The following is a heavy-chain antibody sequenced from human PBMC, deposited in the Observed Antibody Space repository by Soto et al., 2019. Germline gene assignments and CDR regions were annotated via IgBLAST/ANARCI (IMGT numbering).Heavy chain of an antibody. J-gene: IGHJ5*02. D-gene: IGHD3-22*01. CDR1: GGTFSSYA. CDR3: ARDRGPSSGYYPYWFDP. V-gene: IGHV1-69*12. CDR2: YIPIFGTA. Sequence: QVQLVQSGAEVKKPGSSVKVSCKASGGTFSSYAITWVRQAPGQGLERMGGYIPIFGTANYAQKFQARVTITADESTSTAYVALSSLRSEDTAVYYCARDRGPSSGYYPYWFDPWGQGTLVTVSS.